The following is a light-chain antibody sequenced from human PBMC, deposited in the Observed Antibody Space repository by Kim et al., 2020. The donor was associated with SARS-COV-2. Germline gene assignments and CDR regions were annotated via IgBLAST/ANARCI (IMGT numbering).Light chain of an antibody. J-gene: IGKJ2*01. CDR3: QQYGSAPRT. CDR1: QSVSSTY. Sequence: EIVLTQSPVTLSLSPGQRATLSCRASQSVSSTYFAWYQQKPGQAPRLLIYGASNRATGIPDRFSGSGSGTDFTLTISRLEPEDFVVYYCQQYGSAPRTFGQGTKLEI. CDR2: GAS. V-gene: IGKV3-20*01.